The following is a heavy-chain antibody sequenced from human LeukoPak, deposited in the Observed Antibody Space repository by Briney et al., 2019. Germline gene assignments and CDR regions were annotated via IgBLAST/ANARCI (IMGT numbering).Heavy chain of an antibody. CDR2: IYTSGST. CDR3: ARDSDRFDP. J-gene: IGHJ5*02. V-gene: IGHV4-61*02. Sequence: SETLSLTCTVSGGSISGGSYYWSWIRQPAGKGLEWIGRIYTSGSTNYNPSLKSRLTISVDTSKNQFSLNLSSVTAADTAVYYCARDSDRFDPWGQGTLVTVSS. CDR1: GGSISGGSYY.